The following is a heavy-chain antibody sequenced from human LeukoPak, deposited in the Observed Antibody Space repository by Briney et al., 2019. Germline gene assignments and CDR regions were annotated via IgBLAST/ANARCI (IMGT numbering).Heavy chain of an antibody. J-gene: IGHJ3*02. Sequence: SETLSLTCGVSGGSVSSISYFWGWIRQPPGKGLQWIGSIYYSGSAYCNPSLQSRVAISVDTSRNQFSLKLTSVTAADTAVYYCARRPSWPSTSAFDIWGRGTMVTVSP. D-gene: IGHD2-2*01. CDR3: ARRPSWPSTSAFDI. V-gene: IGHV4-39*01. CDR2: IYYSGSA. CDR1: GGSVSSISYF.